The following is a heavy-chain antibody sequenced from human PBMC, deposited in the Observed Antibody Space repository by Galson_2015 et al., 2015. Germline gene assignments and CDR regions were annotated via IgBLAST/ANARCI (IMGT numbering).Heavy chain of an antibody. Sequence: SLRLSCAASGFTFSSYDMHWVRQATGKGLEWVSAIGTAGDTYYPGSVKGRFTISRENAKNSLYLQMNSLRAGDTAVYYCARGLYFPPRYYGSGSPRFLGVDYWGQGTLVTVSS. J-gene: IGHJ4*02. D-gene: IGHD3-10*01. CDR1: GFTFSSYD. V-gene: IGHV3-13*01. CDR3: ARGLYFPPRYYGSGSPRFLGVDY. CDR2: IGTAGDT.